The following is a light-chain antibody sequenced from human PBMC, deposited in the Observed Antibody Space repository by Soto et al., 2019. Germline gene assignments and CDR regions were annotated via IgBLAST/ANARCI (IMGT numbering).Light chain of an antibody. Sequence: EIVLTQSPGTLSLSPGERATLSCRASQSVTGSYLAWYQQRPGQAPRLLMYGASSRATGISDRFSGSGSGTDVTVTISRLEPEDFAVYYCQQYGSSPRTFGGGTKVEIK. CDR2: GAS. CDR1: QSVTGSY. CDR3: QQYGSSPRT. V-gene: IGKV3-20*01. J-gene: IGKJ4*01.